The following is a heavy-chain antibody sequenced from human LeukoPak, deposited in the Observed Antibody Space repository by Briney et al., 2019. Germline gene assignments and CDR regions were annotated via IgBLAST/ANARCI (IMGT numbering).Heavy chain of an antibody. CDR3: AKDLRFGADSYYFDY. J-gene: IGHJ4*02. V-gene: IGHV3-30*02. D-gene: IGHD3-10*01. CDR2: IRYDGSNK. CDR1: GFTFSSYG. Sequence: GGSLRLSCAASGFTFSSYGMHWVRQAPGKGLEWVAFIRYDGSNKYYAASVKGRFTISRDNSKNTLYLQMNSLRAEDTAVYYCAKDLRFGADSYYFDYWGQGTLVTVSS.